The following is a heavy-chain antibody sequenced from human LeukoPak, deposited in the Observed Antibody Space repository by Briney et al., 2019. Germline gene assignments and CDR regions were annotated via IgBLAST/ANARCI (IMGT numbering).Heavy chain of an antibody. CDR3: ARDSDDFWSGYYGY. Sequence: SETLSLTCTVSGGSISSYYWSWIRQPPGKGLEWIGYIYYSGSTNYNPSLKSRVTISVDTSKNQFSLKLSSVTAADTAVYYCARDSDDFWSGYYGYWGQGTLVTVSS. CDR1: GGSISSYY. V-gene: IGHV4-59*12. D-gene: IGHD3-3*01. CDR2: IYYSGST. J-gene: IGHJ4*02.